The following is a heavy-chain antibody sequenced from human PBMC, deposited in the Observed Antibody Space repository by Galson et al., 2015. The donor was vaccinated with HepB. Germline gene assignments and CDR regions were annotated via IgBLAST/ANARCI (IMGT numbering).Heavy chain of an antibody. J-gene: IGHJ4*02. CDR3: ARGLYYDSSGTDY. Sequence: LSLTCTVSGGSISSYYWSWIRQPPGKGLEWIGYIYYSGSTNYNPSLKSRVTISVDTSKNQFSLKLSSVTAADTAVYYCARGLYYDSSGTDYWGQGTLVTVSS. CDR1: GGSISSYY. CDR2: IYYSGST. D-gene: IGHD3-22*01. V-gene: IGHV4-59*01.